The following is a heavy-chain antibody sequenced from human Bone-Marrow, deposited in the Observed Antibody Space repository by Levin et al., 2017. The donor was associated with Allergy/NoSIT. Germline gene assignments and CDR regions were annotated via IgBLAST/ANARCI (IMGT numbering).Heavy chain of an antibody. D-gene: IGHD5-18*01. J-gene: IGHJ4*02. V-gene: IGHV5-51*01. CDR1: GYSFSNYW. Sequence: LGESLKISCKASGYSFSNYWIGWVRQMPGKGLESMGIIFPGDSDTRYSPSFQGQVTIPVDKSISTAYLQWSSLRASDTAMYYCVRQGQGYSYVGYWGQGTLVTVSS. CDR2: IFPGDSDT. CDR3: VRQGQGYSYVGY.